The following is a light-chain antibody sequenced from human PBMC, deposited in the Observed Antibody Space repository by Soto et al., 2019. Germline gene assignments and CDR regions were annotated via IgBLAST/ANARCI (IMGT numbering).Light chain of an antibody. J-gene: IGKJ1*01. CDR3: QQYDSYSAT. Sequence: DIQMTQSPSTLSASLGDRVTITCRASQSISSWVAWYQQKPGKAPKLLIYKASTLESGVSSRFTGSGSGTEFTRTINSLQPDDFATYYCQQYDSYSATFGQGTKV. V-gene: IGKV1-5*03. CDR1: QSISSW. CDR2: KAS.